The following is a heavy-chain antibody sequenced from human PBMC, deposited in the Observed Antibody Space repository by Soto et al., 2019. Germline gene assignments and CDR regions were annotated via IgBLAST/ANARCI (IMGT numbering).Heavy chain of an antibody. D-gene: IGHD3-10*01. Sequence: ASVKVSCKASGYTFTGYYMHWVRQAPGQGLEWMGWINPNSGGTNYAQKFQGRVTMTRDTSISTAYMELSRLRSDDTAVYYCAGDLRVRGVVWYYYGMDVWGQGTTVTVSS. CDR1: GYTFTGYY. J-gene: IGHJ6*02. V-gene: IGHV1-2*02. CDR2: INPNSGGT. CDR3: AGDLRVRGVVWYYYGMDV.